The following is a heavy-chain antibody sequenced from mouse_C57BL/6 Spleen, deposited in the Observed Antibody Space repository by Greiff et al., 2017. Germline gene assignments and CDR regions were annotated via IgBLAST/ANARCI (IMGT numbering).Heavy chain of an antibody. J-gene: IGHJ4*01. D-gene: IGHD4-1*01. V-gene: IGHV5-9-1*02. CDR2: ISSGGDYI. Sequence: EVMLVESGEGLVKPGGSLKLSCAASGFTFSSYAMSWVRQTPEKRLEWVAYISSGGDYIYYADTVKGRFTISRDNARNTLYLQMSSLKSEDTAMYYCTRGGELTGTSNYAMDYWGQGTSVTVSS. CDR1: GFTFSSYA. CDR3: TRGGELTGTSNYAMDY.